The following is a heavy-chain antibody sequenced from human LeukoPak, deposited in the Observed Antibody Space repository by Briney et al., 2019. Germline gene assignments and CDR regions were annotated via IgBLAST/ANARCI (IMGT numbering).Heavy chain of an antibody. J-gene: IGHJ4*02. Sequence: GGSLRLSCAASGFTFSSYEMNWVRQAPGKGLEWVSYISSSGSTIYYADSVKGRFTISRDNAKNSLYLQMNSLRVEDTATYHCAKGRNEDGDAALNYWGQGTLVTVSS. CDR1: GFTFSSYE. D-gene: IGHD4-17*01. CDR2: ISSSGSTI. V-gene: IGHV3-48*03. CDR3: AKGRNEDGDAALNY.